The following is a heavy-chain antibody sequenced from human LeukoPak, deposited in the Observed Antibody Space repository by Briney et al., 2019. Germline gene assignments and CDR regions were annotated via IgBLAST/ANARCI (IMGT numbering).Heavy chain of an antibody. CDR1: GFTFSDHA. V-gene: IGHV3-23*01. Sequence: GGSLRLSCAASGFTFSDHAMSWVRQAPAKGLEWVSSINGNGGGSYYIDSVKGRFTISRDNSKNTLYLQMNSLRAEDTAIYYCAKDVPWGQWLVLSNAFDVWGQGTMVTVSS. D-gene: IGHD6-19*01. J-gene: IGHJ3*01. CDR2: INGNGGGS. CDR3: AKDVPWGQWLVLSNAFDV.